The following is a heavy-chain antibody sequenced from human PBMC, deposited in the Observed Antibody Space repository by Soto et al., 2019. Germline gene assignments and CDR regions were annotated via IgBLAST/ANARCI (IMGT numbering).Heavy chain of an antibody. Sequence: VKVSCKASGYTFTGYYMHWVRQAPGQGLEWMGWINPNSGGTNYAQKFQGWVTMTRDTSISTAYMELSRLRSDDTAVYYCARYSSSSGNGMDVWGQGTTVTVSS. CDR3: ARYSSSSGNGMDV. J-gene: IGHJ6*02. CDR2: INPNSGGT. V-gene: IGHV1-2*04. CDR1: GYTFTGYY. D-gene: IGHD6-6*01.